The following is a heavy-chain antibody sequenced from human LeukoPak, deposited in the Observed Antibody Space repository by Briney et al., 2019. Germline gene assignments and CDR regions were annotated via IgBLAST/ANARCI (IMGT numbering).Heavy chain of an antibody. D-gene: IGHD1-14*01. CDR3: ATVGTTGP. CDR2: ISSSSSFL. CDR1: GFTFSNYN. Sequence: GGSLRLSCAASGFTFSNYNMNWVRQAPGKGLEWVSSISSSSSFLYYADSVKGRFIISRDNAKNSLYLHMNSLRAEDTAMYYCATVGTTGPWGQGTLVTVSS. J-gene: IGHJ5*02. V-gene: IGHV3-21*01.